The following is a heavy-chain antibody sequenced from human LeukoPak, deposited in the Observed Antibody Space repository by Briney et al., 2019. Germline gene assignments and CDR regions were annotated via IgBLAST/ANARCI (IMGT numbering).Heavy chain of an antibody. CDR3: AREGDFWSGYYKPTAGWFDP. J-gene: IGHJ5*02. CDR1: GGSISSYY. D-gene: IGHD3-3*01. V-gene: IGHV4-4*07. Sequence: SETLSLTCTVSGGSISSYYWSWIRQPAGKGLEWIGRIYTSGSTNYNPSLKSRVTMSVDTSKNQFSLKLSSVTAADTAVYYCAREGDFWSGYYKPTAGWFDPWGQGTLVTVSS. CDR2: IYTSGST.